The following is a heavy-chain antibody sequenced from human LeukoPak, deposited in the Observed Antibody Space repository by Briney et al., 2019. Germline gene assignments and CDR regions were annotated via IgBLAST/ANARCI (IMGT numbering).Heavy chain of an antibody. Sequence: GGSLRLSCAASGFTFSSYAMHWVRQAPGKGLEWVAFIRYDESNKYYGDSVKGRFTISRDTSNNTLYLQMNSLRAEDTAVYYCAKDRGIGHYYFDYWGQGTLVTVSS. V-gene: IGHV3-30*02. CDR3: AKDRGIGHYYFDY. J-gene: IGHJ4*02. CDR2: IRYDESNK. D-gene: IGHD1-14*01. CDR1: GFTFSSYA.